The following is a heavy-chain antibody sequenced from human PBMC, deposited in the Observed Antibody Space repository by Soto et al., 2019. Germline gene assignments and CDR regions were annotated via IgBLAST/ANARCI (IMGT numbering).Heavy chain of an antibody. CDR2: IGGSGGST. CDR1: GFTFSNYA. Sequence: GGSLRLSCAASGFTFSNYAVSWVRQTPGKGLEWVSVIGGSGGSTYYADSVKGRFTISRDNSENTVYLQMNSLRAEDTAVYYCAKPLSLVPVAIRGYYGMDVWGQGTTVTVSS. V-gene: IGHV3-23*01. CDR3: AKPLSLVPVAIRGYYGMDV. D-gene: IGHD2-2*02. J-gene: IGHJ6*02.